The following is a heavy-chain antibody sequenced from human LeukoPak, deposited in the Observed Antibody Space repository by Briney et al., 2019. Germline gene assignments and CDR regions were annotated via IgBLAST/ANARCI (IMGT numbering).Heavy chain of an antibody. Sequence: SQTLSLTCTVSGGSISSGSYYWSWIRQPAGKGLEWIGRIYTSGSTNYNPSLKSRVTMSVDTSKNQFSLKLSSVTAADTAVYYCARDYHRDYDFWGALNWFDPWGQGTLVTVSS. CDR1: GGSISSGSYY. CDR3: ARDYHRDYDFWGALNWFDP. D-gene: IGHD3-3*01. J-gene: IGHJ5*02. V-gene: IGHV4-61*02. CDR2: IYTSGST.